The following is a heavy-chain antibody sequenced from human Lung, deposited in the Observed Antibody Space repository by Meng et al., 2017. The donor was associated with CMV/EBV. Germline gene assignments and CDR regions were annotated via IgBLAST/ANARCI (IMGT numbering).Heavy chain of an antibody. J-gene: IGHJ4*02. CDR3: VKGGTQDLDY. D-gene: IGHD1-26*01. CDR1: GFTFSRYW. Sequence: SWAASGFTFSRYWMGWVRQVPGKGLEWVANIKQDGSEKYYVDSVKGRFTIARDNAKNSLYLQMNSLRADDTAVYYCVKGGTQDLDYWGQGTLVTVSS. V-gene: IGHV3-7*01. CDR2: IKQDGSEK.